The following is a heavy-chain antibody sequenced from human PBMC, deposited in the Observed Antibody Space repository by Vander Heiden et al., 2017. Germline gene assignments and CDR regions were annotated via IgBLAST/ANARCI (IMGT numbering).Heavy chain of an antibody. V-gene: IGHV4-39*01. Sequence: YYNPSLKSRVTISVDTSKNQFSLKLSSVTAADTAVYYCALTIAARRTWYYYYGMDVWGQGTTVTVSS. J-gene: IGHJ6*02. CDR3: ALTIAARRTWYYYYGMDV. D-gene: IGHD6-6*01.